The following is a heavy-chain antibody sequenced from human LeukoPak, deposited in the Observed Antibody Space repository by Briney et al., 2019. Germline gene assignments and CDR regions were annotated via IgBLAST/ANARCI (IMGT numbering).Heavy chain of an antibody. Sequence: GASVKVSCKGSGYGFTGYYMHLVRQGPGQGLEWVGGFHPNSSGTNYAQKFQGRVTMTRDSSISTAYMELSRLRSDYTAVYYCARALSTREAFDIWGQGTMVTVSS. CDR2: FHPNSSGT. V-gene: IGHV1-2*02. CDR1: GYGFTGYY. J-gene: IGHJ3*02. D-gene: IGHD4/OR15-4a*01. CDR3: ARALSTREAFDI.